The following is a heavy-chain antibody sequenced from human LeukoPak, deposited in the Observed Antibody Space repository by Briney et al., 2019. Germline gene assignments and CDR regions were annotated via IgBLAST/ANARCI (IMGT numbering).Heavy chain of an antibody. CDR3: ARDFGYGDYFFDD. D-gene: IGHD4-17*01. CDR2: LHTSGST. J-gene: IGHJ4*02. CDR1: GGSLSSYY. V-gene: IGHV4-4*07. Sequence: SETLSLTCTVSGGSLSSYYWSWIRQPAGEGLEWIGRLHTSGSTHYNPSLTSRVTMSVDTSKNQFSLKLSSVTAADTAVYYCARDFGYGDYFFDDWGQGTLVTVSS.